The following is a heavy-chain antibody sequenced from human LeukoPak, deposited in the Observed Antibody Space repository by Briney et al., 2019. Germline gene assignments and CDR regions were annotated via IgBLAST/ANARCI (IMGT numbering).Heavy chain of an antibody. CDR3: ARRKNDGEESFYDY. D-gene: IGHD3-10*01. Sequence: ASETLSLTCSVSGGSGSSGGHYWSWIRQYPGKGLEWIGYIHSTGSTDYNPSLKSRVTISVDMSKYQFSLKLSSVTAADTAVYYCARRKNDGEESFYDYWGQGTLVTVSS. J-gene: IGHJ4*02. V-gene: IGHV4-61*08. CDR2: IHSTGST. CDR1: GGSGSSGGHY.